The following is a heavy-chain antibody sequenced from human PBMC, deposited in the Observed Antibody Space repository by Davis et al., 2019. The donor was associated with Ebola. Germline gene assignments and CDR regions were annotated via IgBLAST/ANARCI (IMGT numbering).Heavy chain of an antibody. Sequence: PGGSLRLSCAASGFTFSGSAMHWVRQASGKGLEWVGRIRSKANSSATAYAASVKGRFTISRDDSKNKAYLQMNSLKTEDTAVYYCTSGPIAVAGSFDYWGQGTLVTVSS. D-gene: IGHD6-19*01. CDR2: IRSKANSSAT. CDR1: GFTFSGSA. J-gene: IGHJ4*02. V-gene: IGHV3-73*01. CDR3: TSGPIAVAGSFDY.